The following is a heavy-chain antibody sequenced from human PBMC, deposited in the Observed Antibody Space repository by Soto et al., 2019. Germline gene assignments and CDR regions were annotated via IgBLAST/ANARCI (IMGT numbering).Heavy chain of an antibody. V-gene: IGHV1-69*13. D-gene: IGHD3-22*01. CDR2: IIPIFGTA. Sequence: SVKVSCEASGGTFSSYAISWVRQAPGQGLEWMGGIIPIFGTANYAQKFQGRVTITADESTSTAYMELSSLRSEDTAVYYCARDGYYDSSGYWPYWGQGTLVTVS. J-gene: IGHJ4*02. CDR1: GGTFSSYA. CDR3: ARDGYYDSSGYWPY.